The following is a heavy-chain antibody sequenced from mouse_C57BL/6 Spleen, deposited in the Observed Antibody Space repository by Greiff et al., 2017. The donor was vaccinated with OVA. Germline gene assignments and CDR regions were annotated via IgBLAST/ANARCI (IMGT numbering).Heavy chain of an antibody. Sequence: QVQLQQSGAELARPGASVKLSCKASGYTFTSYGISWVKQRTGQGLEWIGEIYPRSGNTYYNEKFKGKATLTADKSSSTAYMELRSLTSEDSAVYFCARDYYGSSPFYFDDWGQGTTLTVSS. J-gene: IGHJ2*01. CDR2: IYPRSGNT. CDR3: ARDYYGSSPFYFDD. V-gene: IGHV1-81*01. CDR1: GYTFTSYG. D-gene: IGHD1-1*01.